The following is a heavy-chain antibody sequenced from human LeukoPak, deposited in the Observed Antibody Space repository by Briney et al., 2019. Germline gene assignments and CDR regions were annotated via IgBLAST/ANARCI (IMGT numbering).Heavy chain of an antibody. CDR1: GITLSNYG. Sequence: GGSLRLSSAVSGITLSNYGMRWVRQAPGKGLEWVAGISGSGGGTTYADSVKGRFSISRDNSKSTLYLQLSRLTAEDTAVYYCAKAMSTDHYDSKGFYRVDFDSWGQGTLVTVSS. D-gene: IGHD3-22*01. CDR3: AKAMSTDHYDSKGFYRVDFDS. J-gene: IGHJ4*02. CDR2: ISGSGGGT. V-gene: IGHV3-23*01.